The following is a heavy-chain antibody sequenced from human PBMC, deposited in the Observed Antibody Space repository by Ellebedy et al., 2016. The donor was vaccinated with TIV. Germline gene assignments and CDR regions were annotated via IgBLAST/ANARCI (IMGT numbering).Heavy chain of an antibody. Sequence: GESLKISCAASGFTFSTYTMGWVRQAPGKGLEWVSVLYSDDKTYYADSVKGRFTFSRDNSRNTVSLQMSGLRAEDTAIYYCVRSGHSDGYFDYWGQGTLVTVSS. V-gene: IGHV3-23*03. CDR1: GFTFSTYT. CDR2: LYSDDKT. CDR3: VRSGHSDGYFDY. D-gene: IGHD3-10*01. J-gene: IGHJ4*02.